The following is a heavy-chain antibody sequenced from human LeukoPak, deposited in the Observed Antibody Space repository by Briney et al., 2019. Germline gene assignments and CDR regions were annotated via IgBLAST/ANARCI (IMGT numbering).Heavy chain of an antibody. Sequence: PGGSLRLSCEASGFTFRTYALHWVRQAPGKGLEWVAFISYNGGNKFYADSVQGRFDISRDNSKNTVFLQMNSLRREDTAVYYCAREATGSDDAFDVWGQGTMVIVSS. CDR3: AREATGSDDAFDV. D-gene: IGHD5-24*01. J-gene: IGHJ3*01. CDR1: GFTFRTYA. CDR2: ISYNGGNK. V-gene: IGHV3-30*09.